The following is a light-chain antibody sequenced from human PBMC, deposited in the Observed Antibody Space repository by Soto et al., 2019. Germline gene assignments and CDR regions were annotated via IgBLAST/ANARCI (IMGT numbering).Light chain of an antibody. CDR3: QQSFSTLHT. CDR1: QSISSY. V-gene: IGKV1-39*01. J-gene: IGKJ4*01. CDR2: AAS. Sequence: DIQMTQSPSSLSASVGDRVTITCRASQSISSYLNWYQQKPGKAPKLLIYAASSLQGGVPSRFSGSGSGTDFTLTISSLQPEDFATYYCQQSFSTLHTFGGGTKVDIK.